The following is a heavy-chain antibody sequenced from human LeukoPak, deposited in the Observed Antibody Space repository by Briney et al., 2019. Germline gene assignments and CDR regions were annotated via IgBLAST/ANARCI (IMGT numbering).Heavy chain of an antibody. CDR2: IYSAGGT. D-gene: IGHD2-8*01. CDR3: VRNSGVLGA. Sequence: PGGSLRLSCAASGFTVSNNYMSWVRRAAGKGLEWVALIYSAGGTYYADSVKGRFTISRDNSKNALHLQMNSLRAEDTAVYYCVRNSGVLGAWGQGTLVTVSS. CDR1: GFTVSNNY. V-gene: IGHV3-53*01. J-gene: IGHJ5*02.